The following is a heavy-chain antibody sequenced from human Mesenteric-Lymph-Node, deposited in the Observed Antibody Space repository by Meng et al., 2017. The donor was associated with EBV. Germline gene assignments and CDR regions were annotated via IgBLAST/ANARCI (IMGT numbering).Heavy chain of an antibody. Sequence: QVQLRGSGPRLGKPSQTLSPTCAVSGGSISSGAYYWTWIRQPPGKGLESIGYIYYSGSTYYNPSLQSRVTMSVDTSKNQFSLKLSSVTAADTAVYYCARGYSYDSFGLDYWGQGALVTVSS. CDR3: ARGYSYDSFGLDY. V-gene: IGHV4-30-4*01. D-gene: IGHD5-18*01. J-gene: IGHJ4*02. CDR2: IYYSGST. CDR1: GGSISSGAYY.